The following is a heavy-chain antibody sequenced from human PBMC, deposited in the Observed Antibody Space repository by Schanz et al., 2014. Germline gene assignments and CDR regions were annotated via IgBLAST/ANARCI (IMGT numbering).Heavy chain of an antibody. CDR2: ISPSSGGT. V-gene: IGHV1-2*06. J-gene: IGHJ5*02. CDR1: GYTFTNHY. Sequence: QVQVLQSGPEVKKPGASVKVSCKASGYTFTNHYLHWVRQAPGQGLEWMGRISPSSGGTNYAQNFQRPVTMTKDTSINTVYMELSTLTSDDTAVYYCARESVSRTRLFDPWGQGTLVTVSS. D-gene: IGHD3-3*01. CDR3: ARESVSRTRLFDP.